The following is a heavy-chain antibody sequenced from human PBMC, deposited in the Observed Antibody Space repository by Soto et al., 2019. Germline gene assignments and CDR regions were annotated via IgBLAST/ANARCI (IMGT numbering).Heavy chain of an antibody. V-gene: IGHV3-7*01. Sequence: EVQLVESGGGLVQPGESLRLFCVASGFNFQNYWMSWVRQAPGKGLEWVANITEDGTDKYCVDSVKGRFTISRDNARNAPYLQMDSLRAEDTAVYHCASQAWSNFDYWGLGTLVTVSS. D-gene: IGHD3-3*01. CDR1: GFNFQNYW. CDR2: ITEDGTDK. J-gene: IGHJ4*02. CDR3: ASQAWSNFDY.